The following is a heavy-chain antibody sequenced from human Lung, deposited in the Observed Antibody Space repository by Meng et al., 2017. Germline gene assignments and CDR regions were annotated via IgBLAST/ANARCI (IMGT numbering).Heavy chain of an antibody. J-gene: IGHJ4*02. D-gene: IGHD3-22*01. CDR3: QWLSTHPPDC. CDR2: IKSKTDGETT. Sequence: VQLVVSGGGLVEPGGSLRLSCANSGFTFSNAWMSWVRHTPGKGLEWLGRIKSKTDGETTDYAAPVKGRFSISRDDAKNTLYLQMNSLKTEDTAVYYCQWLSTHPPDCWGQGTLVTVSS. V-gene: IGHV3-15*01. CDR1: GFTFSNAW.